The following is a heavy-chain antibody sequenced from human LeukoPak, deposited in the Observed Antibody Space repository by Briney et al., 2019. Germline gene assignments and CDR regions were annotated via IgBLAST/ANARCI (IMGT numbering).Heavy chain of an antibody. D-gene: IGHD3-22*01. CDR3: MIRGWARTFTYYFDF. J-gene: IGHJ4*02. CDR2: INPIGGST. CDR1: GYTFTSYY. Sequence: GASVKVSCKASGYTFTSYYMHWVRQAPGQGLEWMGIINPIGGSTSYAQNFQGRVTMTRDTSTSTVYMELSSLRSDDTAVYYCMIRGWARTFTYYFDFWGQGTLVAVSS. V-gene: IGHV1-46*01.